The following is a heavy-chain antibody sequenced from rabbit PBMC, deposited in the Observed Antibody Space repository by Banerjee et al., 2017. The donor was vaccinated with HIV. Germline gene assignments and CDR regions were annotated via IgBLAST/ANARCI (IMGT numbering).Heavy chain of an antibody. CDR2: IYTDSDGT. V-gene: IGHV1S43*01. CDR3: ARDWAGVIGWNFNL. Sequence: QEQLEESGGGLVTLGGSLQLSCKASSIDFSTYGISWVRQAPGKGLELIACIYTDSDGTWYASWVNGRFTITRSTSLNTVTLQMTSLTAADTATYFCARDWAGVIGWNFNLWGPGTLVTVS. J-gene: IGHJ4*01. CDR1: SIDFSTYG. D-gene: IGHD1-1*01.